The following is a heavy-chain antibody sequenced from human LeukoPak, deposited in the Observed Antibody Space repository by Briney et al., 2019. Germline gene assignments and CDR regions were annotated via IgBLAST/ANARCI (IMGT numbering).Heavy chain of an antibody. Sequence: SETLSLTCTVSGGSISSGSYYWSWIRQPAGKGLEWIGRIYTSGSTNYNPSLKSRVTISVDTSKNQFSLKLSSVTAADTAVYYCARFYSNYGGFDPWGQGTLVTVSS. J-gene: IGHJ5*02. CDR3: ARFYSNYGGFDP. CDR1: GGSISSGSYY. V-gene: IGHV4-61*02. D-gene: IGHD4-11*01. CDR2: IYTSGST.